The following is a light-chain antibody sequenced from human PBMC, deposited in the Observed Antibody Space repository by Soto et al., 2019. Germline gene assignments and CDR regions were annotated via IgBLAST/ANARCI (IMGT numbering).Light chain of an antibody. J-gene: IGLJ2*01. CDR2: EVS. V-gene: IGLV2-18*02. CDR1: SSDVGSYNR. CDR3: SSYTSSSTLHVV. Sequence: QSALTQPPSVSGSPGQSVTISCTGTSSDVGSYNRVSWYQQPPGTAPKLMIYEVSNRPSGVPDRFSGSKSGNTASLTISGLQAEDEAYYYCSSYTSSSTLHVVFGGGTKLTVL.